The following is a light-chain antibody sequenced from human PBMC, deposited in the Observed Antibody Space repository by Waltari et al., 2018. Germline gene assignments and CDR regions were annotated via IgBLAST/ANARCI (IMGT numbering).Light chain of an antibody. J-gene: IGLJ2*01. CDR1: SRAVGGYNY. CDR3: SSYAGSIFVV. Sequence: QSALTQPPSASGSPGQSVTTSCTGTSRAVGGYNYVSWSQQHPGKAPKLMIYKVSKRPSGVPHPFPSSKSAHTASRTVSGLQAEDDAEYYCSSYAGSIFVVFGGGTKLTAL. V-gene: IGLV2-8*01. CDR2: KVS.